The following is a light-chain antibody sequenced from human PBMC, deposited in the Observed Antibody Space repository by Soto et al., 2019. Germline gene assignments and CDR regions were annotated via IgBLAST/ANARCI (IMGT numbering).Light chain of an antibody. J-gene: IGLJ2*01. CDR3: AAWDDSLNGRV. CDR1: SSNIGSNT. CDR2: SNN. V-gene: IGLV1-44*01. Sequence: QSVLTQPPSASGTPEQRVTISCSGSSSNIGSNTVNWYQQLPGTAPKLLIYSNNQRPSGVPDRFSGSNSGTSASLAISGLQSEYAADYYCAAWDDSLNGRVFGGGTKLTVL.